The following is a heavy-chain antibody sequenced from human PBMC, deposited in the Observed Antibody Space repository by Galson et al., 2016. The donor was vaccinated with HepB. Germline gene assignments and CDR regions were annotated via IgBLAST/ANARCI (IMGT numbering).Heavy chain of an antibody. Sequence: SLRLSCAASGFTVSSNYMSWVRQAPGKGLEWVSVIYSGGSTYYADSVKGRFTISRDNSKNTLYLQMNSLRAEDTAVYYCARFSGRAAAGTEYYFDYWGQGTVVTVSS. CDR3: ARFSGRAAAGTEYYFDY. V-gene: IGHV3-53*01. CDR2: IYSGGST. D-gene: IGHD3-10*01. CDR1: GFTVSSNY. J-gene: IGHJ4*02.